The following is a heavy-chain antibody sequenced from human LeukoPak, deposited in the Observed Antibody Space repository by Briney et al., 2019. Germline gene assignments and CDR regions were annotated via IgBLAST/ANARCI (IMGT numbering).Heavy chain of an antibody. Sequence: SVKVSCKASGGTFSSYAISWVRQAPGQGLEWMGRIIPIFGTANYAQKFQGRVTITTDESTSTAYMELSSLRSEDTAVYYCARVFDNGDKNWYFDLWGRGTLVTVSS. V-gene: IGHV1-69*05. CDR2: IIPIFGTA. CDR3: ARVFDNGDKNWYFDL. J-gene: IGHJ2*01. CDR1: GGTFSSYA. D-gene: IGHD4-17*01.